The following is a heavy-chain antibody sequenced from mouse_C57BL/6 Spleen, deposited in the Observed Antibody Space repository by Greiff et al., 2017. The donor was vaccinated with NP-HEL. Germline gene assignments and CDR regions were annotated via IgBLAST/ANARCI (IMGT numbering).Heavy chain of an antibody. V-gene: IGHV1-55*01. CDR1: GYTFTSYW. CDR2: IYPGSGST. D-gene: IGHD1-1*01. CDR3: ARSLPITTVVATNY. Sequence: QVQLQQPGAELVKPGASVKMSCKASGYTFTSYWITWVKQRPGQGLEWIGDIYPGSGSTNYNEKFKGKATLTVDTSSSTAYMQLSSLTSEDSAVYYCARSLPITTVVATNYWGQGTTLTVSS. J-gene: IGHJ2*01.